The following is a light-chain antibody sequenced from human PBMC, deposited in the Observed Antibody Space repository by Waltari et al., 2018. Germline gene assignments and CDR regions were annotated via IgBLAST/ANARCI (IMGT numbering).Light chain of an antibody. CDR2: KSS. Sequence: DIKMTQSPSTLSASVGDRVTITCRASQVIYNWLAWYQQRPGKAPTLLIYKSSDLESGVPSRFSGSGSGTEFTLTISSLQPDDFATYYCQQYNAYPWTFGQGTNVEIK. CDR3: QQYNAYPWT. CDR1: QVIYNW. V-gene: IGKV1-5*03. J-gene: IGKJ1*01.